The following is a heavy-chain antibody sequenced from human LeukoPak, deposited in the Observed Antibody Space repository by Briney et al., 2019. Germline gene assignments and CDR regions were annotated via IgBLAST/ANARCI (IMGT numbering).Heavy chain of an antibody. V-gene: IGHV3-30*02. CDR1: GFTFSNYG. CDR3: AKDAEIFGVVMGASGSNH. D-gene: IGHD3-3*01. CDR2: VRSDGGIK. Sequence: GGSLRLSCAASGFTFSNYGMHWVRQAPGRGLEWVAFVRSDGGIKYYADSVKGRFTISRDNSRTTLHLQMNSLRAEDTAVYHCAKDAEIFGVVMGASGSNHWGQGTLVPVSS. J-gene: IGHJ5*02.